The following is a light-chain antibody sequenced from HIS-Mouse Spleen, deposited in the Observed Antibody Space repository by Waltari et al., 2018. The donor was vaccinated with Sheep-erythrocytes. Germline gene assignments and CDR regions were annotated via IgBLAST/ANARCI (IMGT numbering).Light chain of an antibody. V-gene: IGLV2-8*01. CDR2: EVS. CDR3: SSYAGSNNWV. J-gene: IGLJ3*02. Sequence: QSALTRPPSASGSPGQSVTISCTGTSSDVGGYNYVSWYQQHPGKAPKLMSYEVSKGPSGVPDRFSGSKSDNTASLTVSGLQAEDEADYYCSSYAGSNNWVFGGGTKLTVL. CDR1: SSDVGGYNY.